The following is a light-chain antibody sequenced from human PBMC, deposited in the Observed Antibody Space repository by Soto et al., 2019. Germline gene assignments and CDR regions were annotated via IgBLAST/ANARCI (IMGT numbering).Light chain of an antibody. J-gene: IGKJ1*01. CDR1: QSVSSSY. Sequence: EIVLTQSPGTLSLYQGERATLSCRASQSVSSSYLAWYQQKPGQAPRLLIYGASSRATGIPDRFSGSGSGTDFTLTISRLEPEDFAVYYCHQYGSSPGTFGQGSKVDI. CDR3: HQYGSSPGT. CDR2: GAS. V-gene: IGKV3-20*01.